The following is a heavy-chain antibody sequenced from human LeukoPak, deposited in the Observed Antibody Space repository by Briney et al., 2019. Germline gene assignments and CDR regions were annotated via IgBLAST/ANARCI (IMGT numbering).Heavy chain of an antibody. CDR3: ARGLPYYYDSSGYSDYFGY. J-gene: IGHJ4*02. D-gene: IGHD3-22*01. Sequence: ASVTVSCKASGYTFTSYGISWVRQAPGQGLEWMGWISAYNGNTNNAQKLQGRVTMTTDTSTSTAYMELRSLRSDDTAVYYCARGLPYYYDSSGYSDYFGYWGQGTLVTVSS. V-gene: IGHV1-18*01. CDR1: GYTFTSYG. CDR2: ISAYNGNT.